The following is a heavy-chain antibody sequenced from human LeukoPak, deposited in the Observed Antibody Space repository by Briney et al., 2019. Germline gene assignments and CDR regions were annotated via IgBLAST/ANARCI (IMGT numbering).Heavy chain of an antibody. CDR3: AKVGHPTDIVLVPAAHSDLGTFDH. Sequence: AASVKVSCKTSGYTFTGFYIHWVRQAPGQGLEWMGWNNPNTGATNFAQKFQGRVTMTTDTSVSTAYMDLSRLNFDDTAVYYCAKVGHPTDIVLVPAAHSDLGTFDHWGQGTLVTVSS. CDR2: NNPNTGAT. CDR1: GYTFTGFY. D-gene: IGHD2-8*02. V-gene: IGHV1-2*02. J-gene: IGHJ4*02.